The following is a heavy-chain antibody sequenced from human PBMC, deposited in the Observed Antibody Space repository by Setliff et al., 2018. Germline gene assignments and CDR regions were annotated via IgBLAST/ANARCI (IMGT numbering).Heavy chain of an antibody. Sequence: GGSLRLSCTASGLSYTNDWVSWVRQAPGKGLEWLASINPHGSEKYYADSVKGRFTISRDNAKNSLSLQMNSLRAEDTAVYYCARDGHNVYYFDYWGLGTLVTVSS. V-gene: IGHV3-7*01. D-gene: IGHD1-1*01. CDR1: GLSYTNDW. CDR2: INPHGSEK. J-gene: IGHJ4*02. CDR3: ARDGHNVYYFDY.